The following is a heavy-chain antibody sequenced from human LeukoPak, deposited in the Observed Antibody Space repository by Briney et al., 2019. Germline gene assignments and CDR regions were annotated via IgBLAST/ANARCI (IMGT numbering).Heavy chain of an antibody. J-gene: IGHJ6*02. Sequence: GGSLRLSCAASGFTFSSYWMHWVRQAPGKGLVWVSRINSDGSSTSYADPVKGRFTISRDNAKNTLYLQMNSLRAEDTAVYYCAREDGDYENYYYYGMDVWGQGTTVTVSS. V-gene: IGHV3-74*01. CDR2: INSDGSST. CDR3: AREDGDYENYYYYGMDV. D-gene: IGHD4-17*01. CDR1: GFTFSSYW.